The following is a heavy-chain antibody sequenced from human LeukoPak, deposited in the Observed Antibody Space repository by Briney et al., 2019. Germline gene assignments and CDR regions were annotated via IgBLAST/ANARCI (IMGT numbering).Heavy chain of an antibody. V-gene: IGHV4-61*02. J-gene: IGHJ4*02. Sequence: SETLSLTCTVSGGSISSGSYYWSWIRQPAGKGLEWIGRIYTSGSTNYNPSLKSRVTISVDTSKNQFSLKLSSVTAADTAVYYCANESYSDSFDYWGQGTLVTVSS. CDR3: ANESYSDSFDY. D-gene: IGHD4-11*01. CDR2: IYTSGST. CDR1: GGSISSGSYY.